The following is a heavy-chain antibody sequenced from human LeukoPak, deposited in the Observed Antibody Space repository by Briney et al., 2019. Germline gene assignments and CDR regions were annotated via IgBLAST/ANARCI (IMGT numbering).Heavy chain of an antibody. J-gene: IGHJ4*02. Sequence: GGSLRLSCSASGFTFSYYFMSWLRQAPGKEVKGLSCICSSGTTIYYAASVKGRFTISRGNAQNSLLLRTNILGAGAKAVYSCARYRLDWTSWFDYWGQGTLVTVSS. CDR3: ARYRLDWTSWFDY. CDR2: ICSSGTTI. D-gene: IGHD2-2*01. CDR1: GFTFSYYF. V-gene: IGHV3-11*04.